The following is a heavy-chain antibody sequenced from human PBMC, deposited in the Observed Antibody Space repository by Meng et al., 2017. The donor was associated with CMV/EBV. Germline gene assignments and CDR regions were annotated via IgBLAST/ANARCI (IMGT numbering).Heavy chain of an antibody. CDR2: ISSSGSTI. D-gene: IGHD2-2*01. Sequence: GGSLRLSCAASGFTFSSYEMNWVRQAPGKGLEWVSYISSSGSTIYYADSVKGRFTISRDNAKNSLYLQMNSLRAEDTAVYYCASWGGVVPADYWGQGTPVTVSS. CDR3: ASWGGVVPADY. J-gene: IGHJ4*02. CDR1: GFTFSSYE. V-gene: IGHV3-48*03.